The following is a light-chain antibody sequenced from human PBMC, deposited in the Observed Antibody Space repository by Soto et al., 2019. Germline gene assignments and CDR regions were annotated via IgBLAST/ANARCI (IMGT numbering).Light chain of an antibody. V-gene: IGKV3-15*01. CDR1: ESVSDD. Sequence: EIVLTQSPANLSVSPGERATLSCRSSESVSDDLAWYQQKPGRAPRLVLYRASTRAAGVSARFSGSGSGTEFTLSISSLQPEDSAVYYCQQYYNWPPWTFGQGTKVDIK. J-gene: IGKJ1*01. CDR2: RAS. CDR3: QQYYNWPPWT.